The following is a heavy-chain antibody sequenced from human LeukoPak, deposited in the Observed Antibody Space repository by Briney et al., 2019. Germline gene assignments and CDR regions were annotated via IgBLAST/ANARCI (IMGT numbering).Heavy chain of an antibody. J-gene: IGHJ4*02. D-gene: IGHD3-22*01. Sequence: SETLSLTCTVSGGSISSYYWSWIRQPPGKGLEWIGYIYYSGSTNYNPSLKSRVTISVDTSKNQFSLKLSSVTAADTAVYYCARGVNYYDPYYSDYWGQGTLVTVSS. CDR2: IYYSGST. CDR1: GGSISSYY. V-gene: IGHV4-59*01. CDR3: ARGVNYYDPYYSDY.